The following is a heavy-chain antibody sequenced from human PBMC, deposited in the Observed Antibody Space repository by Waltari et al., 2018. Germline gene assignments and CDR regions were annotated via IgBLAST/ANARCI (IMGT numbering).Heavy chain of an antibody. CDR2: IYYSGST. Sequence: QVQLQESGPGLVKPSETLSLTCTVSGGSISSYYWRWIRQPPGKGLEWIGYIYYSGSTNYNPSLKSRVTISVDTSKNQFSLKLSSVTAADTAVYYCARVGEGAIHYWGQGTLVTVSS. D-gene: IGHD1-26*01. J-gene: IGHJ4*02. CDR3: ARVGEGAIHY. CDR1: GGSISSYY. V-gene: IGHV4-59*01.